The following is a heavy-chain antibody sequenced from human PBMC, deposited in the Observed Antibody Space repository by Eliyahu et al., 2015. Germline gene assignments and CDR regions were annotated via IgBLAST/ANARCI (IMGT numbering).Heavy chain of an antibody. CDR2: INHSGKT. CDR3: ARQTTDSSVRPNWFDP. Sequence: QVQLQQWGAGLLKPSETLSLTCAVYGGSXXSYYXXWXRQPPGKGLEWIGEINHSGKTNYKSSLKSRVTISIDTAKNQFSLKVNSVTAADTAVYYCARQTTDSSVRPNWFDPWGQGSLVTVSS. CDR1: GGSXXSYY. J-gene: IGHJ5*02. D-gene: IGHD6-13*01. V-gene: IGHV4-34*01.